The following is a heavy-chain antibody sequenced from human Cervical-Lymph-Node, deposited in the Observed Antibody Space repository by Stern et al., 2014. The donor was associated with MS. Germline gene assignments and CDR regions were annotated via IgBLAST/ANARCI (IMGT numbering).Heavy chain of an antibody. Sequence: QVTLKESGPTLVKPTQTLTLTCSFSGFSLSTTGVAVGWIRQPPGKALEWLALIYWDGDKRYSPSLINRLTIAKDNSKDQVVLTMTNMDPVDTGTYYCAHTIFGAFDMWGPGTTVTVSS. D-gene: IGHD3-3*01. CDR1: GFSLSTTGVA. J-gene: IGHJ3*02. CDR3: AHTIFGAFDM. CDR2: IYWDGDK. V-gene: IGHV2-5*02.